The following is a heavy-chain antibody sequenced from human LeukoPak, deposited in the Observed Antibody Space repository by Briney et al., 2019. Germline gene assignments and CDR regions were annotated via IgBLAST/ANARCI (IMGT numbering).Heavy chain of an antibody. J-gene: IGHJ4*02. Sequence: SVKVSCKASGGTFSSYAISWVRQAPGQGLEWMGGIIPIFGTANYAQKFQGRVTITADEPTSTAYMELSSLRSEDTAVYYCARSRDGYNYVAFDYWGQGTLVTVSS. CDR1: GGTFSSYA. CDR3: ARSRDGYNYVAFDY. V-gene: IGHV1-69*01. D-gene: IGHD5-24*01. CDR2: IIPIFGTA.